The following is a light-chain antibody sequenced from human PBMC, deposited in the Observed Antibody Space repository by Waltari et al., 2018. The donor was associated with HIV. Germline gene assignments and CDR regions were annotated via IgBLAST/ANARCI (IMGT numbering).Light chain of an antibody. CDR1: SSDIGHYKS. CDR3: SSYISTTTL. Sequence: QSAPTQPASVSGSPGQSITISCTGTSSDIGHYKSVSWYQQSPGKAPKLMLYEVSNRPAWVSNRSSGSKSGNTASLTISGLQAEDEADYDCSSYISTTTLFGTGTKVTVL. CDR2: EVS. J-gene: IGLJ1*01. V-gene: IGLV2-14*01.